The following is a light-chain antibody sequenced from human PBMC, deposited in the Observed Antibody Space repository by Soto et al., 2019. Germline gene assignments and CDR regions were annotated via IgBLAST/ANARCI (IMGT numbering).Light chain of an antibody. CDR1: QSISSW. CDR2: DAS. V-gene: IGKV1-33*01. J-gene: IGKJ4*01. CDR3: QRYDNLPT. Sequence: DIQMTQSPSSLSASVGDTVTITCRASQSISSWLAWYQQKPGKAPKLLIYDASNLETGVPSRFSGSGSGTDFTFTISSLQPEDIATYYCQRYDNLPTFGGGTKVDIK.